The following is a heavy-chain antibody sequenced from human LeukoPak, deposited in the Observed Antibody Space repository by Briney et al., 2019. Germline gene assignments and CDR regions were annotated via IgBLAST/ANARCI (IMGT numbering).Heavy chain of an antibody. Sequence: GGSLRLSCAASGSTFSSYAMHWVRQAPGKGLEWVAVISYDGSNKYYADSVKGRFTISRDNSKNTLYLQMNSLRAEDTAVYYCARDHDRMDVWGKGTTVTVSS. J-gene: IGHJ6*03. V-gene: IGHV3-30-3*01. CDR2: ISYDGSNK. CDR3: ARDHDRMDV. CDR1: GSTFSSYA.